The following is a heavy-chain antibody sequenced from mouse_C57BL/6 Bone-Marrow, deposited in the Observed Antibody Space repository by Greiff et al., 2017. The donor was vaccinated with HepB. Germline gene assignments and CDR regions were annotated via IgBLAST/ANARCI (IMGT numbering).Heavy chain of an antibody. V-gene: IGHV1-26*01. J-gene: IGHJ2*01. CDR2: INPNNGGT. D-gene: IGHD1-1*01. CDR1: GYTFTDYY. Sequence: EVQLQQSGPELVKPGASVKISCKASGYTFTDYYMNWVKQSHGKSLEWIGDINPNNGGTSYNQKFKGKATLTVDKSSSTAYMELRSLTSEDSAVYYCARGAVNFDYWGQGTTLTVSS. CDR3: ARGAVNFDY.